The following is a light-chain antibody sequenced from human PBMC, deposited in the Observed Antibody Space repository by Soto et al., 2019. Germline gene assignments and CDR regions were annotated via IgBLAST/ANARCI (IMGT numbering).Light chain of an antibody. CDR3: LRYSSSQWT. Sequence: EIVLTQSPGTLSLSPGERATLSCRASQSVSSNYLAWYQQKPGQAPRLLIFGASNRATGIPARFSGSGSGTDFTLTITGLEPEDFAVYFCLRYSSSQWTVGQGTKVDIK. V-gene: IGKV3-20*01. CDR2: GAS. CDR1: QSVSSNY. J-gene: IGKJ1*01.